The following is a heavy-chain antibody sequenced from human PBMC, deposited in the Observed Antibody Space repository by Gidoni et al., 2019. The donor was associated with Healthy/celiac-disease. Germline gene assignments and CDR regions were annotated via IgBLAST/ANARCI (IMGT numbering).Heavy chain of an antibody. D-gene: IGHD3-10*01. CDR3: ARDRGVFTMVRGVTSYYYYYVMDV. CDR2: IYYRGST. Sequence: QVQLQESGTGLVKPSETLSLTCTVSGGSISSYYWSWLRPPPGKGLEWIGYIYYRGSTNYNPSLKSRCTISVDTSKNQFALKLSSVTAADTAVYYCARDRGVFTMVRGVTSYYYYYVMDVWGQGTTVTVSS. J-gene: IGHJ6*02. V-gene: IGHV4-59*01. CDR1: GGSISSYY.